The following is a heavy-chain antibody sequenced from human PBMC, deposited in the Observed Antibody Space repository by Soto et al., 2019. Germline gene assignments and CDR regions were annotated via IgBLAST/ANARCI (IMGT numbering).Heavy chain of an antibody. Sequence: QVQLQESGPGLVKPSQTLSVTCTVSGGSISSGDFYCSWVRQRPGKGLEWIGYMYHSGNTYYNPSLKSRVTMSLDTSKTQFSLKLTSVTAADTAVYYCVRYYYDSSGLNWFDPWGQGTLVTVSS. CDR3: VRYYYDSSGLNWFDP. CDR2: MYHSGNT. CDR1: GGSISSGDFY. D-gene: IGHD3-22*01. V-gene: IGHV4-31*03. J-gene: IGHJ5*02.